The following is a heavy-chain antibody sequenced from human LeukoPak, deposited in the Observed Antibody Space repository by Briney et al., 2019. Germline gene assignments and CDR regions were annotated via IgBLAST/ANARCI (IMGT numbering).Heavy chain of an antibody. CDR2: IDSDGKST. D-gene: IGHD2-21*02. J-gene: IGHJ5*02. V-gene: IGHV3-74*01. CDR1: GFTFSNYW. CDR3: VRDKEVVTGIGWFDP. Sequence: GESLKISCKGSGFTFSNYWMHWVRQAPGKGLVWVSRIDSDGKSTNYADSVKGRFTISRDNAKNTLYLQMNSLRVEDTAVYYCVRDKEVVTGIGWFDPWGQGTLVTVSS.